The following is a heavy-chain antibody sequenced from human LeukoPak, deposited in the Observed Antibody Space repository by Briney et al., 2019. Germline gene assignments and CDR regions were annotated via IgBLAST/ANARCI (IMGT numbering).Heavy chain of an antibody. J-gene: IGHJ4*02. V-gene: IGHV3-30-3*01. D-gene: IGHD3-10*01. CDR3: ARDINNYPDY. CDR1: GFTFSNFA. CDR2: ISYDANVK. Sequence: GGSLRLSCAASGFTFSNFAMHWVRQAPGKGLEWVAVISYDANVKYYADSVKGRFTISRDSSKSTLYLQMNSLRAEDTSVYYCARDINNYPDYWGQGTLVTVSS.